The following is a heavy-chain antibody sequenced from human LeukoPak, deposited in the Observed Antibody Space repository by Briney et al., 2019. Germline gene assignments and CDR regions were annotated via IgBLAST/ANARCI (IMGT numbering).Heavy chain of an antibody. Sequence: GGSLRLSCAASGFTFSSYGMHWVRQAPGKGLEWVAFIRYDGSNKYYADSVKGRFTISRDNSKNTLYLQMNSLRAEDTAVYYCARGKWELHGRFDYWGQGTLVTVSS. CDR1: GFTFSSYG. D-gene: IGHD1-26*01. V-gene: IGHV3-30*02. J-gene: IGHJ4*02. CDR3: ARGKWELHGRFDY. CDR2: IRYDGSNK.